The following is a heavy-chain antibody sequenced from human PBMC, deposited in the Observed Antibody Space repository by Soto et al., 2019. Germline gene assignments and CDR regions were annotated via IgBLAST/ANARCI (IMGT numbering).Heavy chain of an antibody. D-gene: IGHD5-12*01. CDR1: GYSLTSYW. CDR3: ARYLRGYSGYDFNWFDP. J-gene: IGHJ5*02. CDR2: IYPGGSDT. Sequence: GESLKISCKGSGYSLTSYWIGWVRQMTGKGLEWMGIIYPGGSDTRYSPSFQGQVTISADKSISTAYLQWSSLKASDTAMYYCARYLRGYSGYDFNWFDPWGQGTLVTVSS. V-gene: IGHV5-51*01.